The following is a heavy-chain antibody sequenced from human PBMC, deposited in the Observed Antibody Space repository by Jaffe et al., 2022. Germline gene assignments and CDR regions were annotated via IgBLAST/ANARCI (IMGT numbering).Heavy chain of an antibody. CDR3: ARDRAYYDYIWGSYRYPNYFDY. CDR1: GYTFTSYA. J-gene: IGHJ4*02. D-gene: IGHD3-16*02. CDR2: INAGNGNT. Sequence: QVQLVQSGAEVKKPGASVKVSCKASGYTFTSYAMHWVRQAPGQRLEWMGWINAGNGNTKYSQKFQGRVTITRDTSASTAYMELSSLRSEDTAVYYCARDRAYYDYIWGSYRYPNYFDYWGQGTLVTVSS. V-gene: IGHV1-3*01.